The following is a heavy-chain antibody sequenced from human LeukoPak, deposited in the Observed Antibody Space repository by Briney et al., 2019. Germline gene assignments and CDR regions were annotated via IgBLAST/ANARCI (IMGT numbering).Heavy chain of an antibody. D-gene: IGHD3-3*01. V-gene: IGHV4-34*01. Sequence: SETLSLTCAVYGGSFSGYYWSWIRQPPGKGLEWNGEINHSGSTNYNPSLKSRVTISVDTSKNQFSLKLSSVTAADTAVYYCARRYRRFLEWLLYFDYWGQGTLVTVSS. CDR2: INHSGST. J-gene: IGHJ4*02. CDR1: GGSFSGYY. CDR3: ARRYRRFLEWLLYFDY.